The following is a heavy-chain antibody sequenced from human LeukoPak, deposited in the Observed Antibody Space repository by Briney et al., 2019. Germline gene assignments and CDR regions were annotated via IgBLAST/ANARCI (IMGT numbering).Heavy chain of an antibody. D-gene: IGHD3-22*01. CDR1: GFIFSKYW. CDR3: ARDWGRSGYYADY. V-gene: IGHV3-7*01. J-gene: IGHJ4*02. Sequence: SGGSLRLSCVASGFIFSKYWMTWVRQAPGKGLEWVANIKEDGSEKYYVDSVKGRFTISRDNAKNSLFLQMNTLRAEDTAVYYCARDWGRSGYYADYWGQGTLVTVSS. CDR2: IKEDGSEK.